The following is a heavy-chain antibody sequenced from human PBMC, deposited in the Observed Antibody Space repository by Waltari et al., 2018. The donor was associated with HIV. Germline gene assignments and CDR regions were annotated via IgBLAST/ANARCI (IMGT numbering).Heavy chain of an antibody. D-gene: IGHD3-22*01. CDR1: GYSISSGYY. Sequence: QVQLQESGPVLVKPSETLSLTCAVSGYSISSGYYWGGLRLPPGKGLEWIGSIYHSGSTYSNPSLKSRVTISVDTSKNQFSLKLSSVTAADTAVYYCERSTTYYDSSPAIWGQGTMVTVSS. J-gene: IGHJ3*02. V-gene: IGHV4-38-2*01. CDR3: ERSTTYYDSSPAI. CDR2: IYHSGST.